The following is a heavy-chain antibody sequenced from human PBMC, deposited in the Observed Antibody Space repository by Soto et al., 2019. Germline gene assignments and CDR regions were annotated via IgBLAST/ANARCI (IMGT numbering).Heavy chain of an antibody. Sequence: VGSLRLSCAASGFTFSSYTMNWVRQAPGKGLEWVAFITSGSDYIYYADSVKGRFTISRDDANNSLFLQMSSLRAEDTAVYYCTREHVVTIFRRGQRGSFDNWSQGTLVTVSS. V-gene: IGHV3-21*01. CDR2: ITSGSDYI. D-gene: IGHD3-9*01. J-gene: IGHJ4*02. CDR3: TREHVVTIFRRGQRGSFDN. CDR1: GFTFSSYT.